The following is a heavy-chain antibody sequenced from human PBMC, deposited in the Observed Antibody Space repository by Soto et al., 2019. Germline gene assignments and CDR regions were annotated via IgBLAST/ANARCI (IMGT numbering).Heavy chain of an antibody. J-gene: IGHJ6*04. V-gene: IGHV3-23*01. CDR3: ARDHLILPAHDFFYGSDV. D-gene: IGHD2-15*01. CDR1: GFTFTTYP. Sequence: EVQLLESGGGLVQSGGSLRLSCAASGFTFTTYPMSWVRQAPGRGLEWVSAMIGNGGRTYYADSVKGRFTISRDNSKNTLYLQMSSLRVEDTAIYYCARDHLILPAHDFFYGSDVWGKGATVTVSS. CDR2: MIGNGGRT.